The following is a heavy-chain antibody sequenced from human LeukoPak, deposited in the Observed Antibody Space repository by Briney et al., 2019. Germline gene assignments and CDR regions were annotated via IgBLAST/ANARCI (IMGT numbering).Heavy chain of an antibody. CDR2: IHYTGNT. J-gene: IGHJ4*02. CDR3: TGQSSNTNYDFGN. Sequence: PSETLSLTCTVSSASITSFYWGWIRQPPGKGLEWTGYIHYTGNTNYNPSLSSRVTMSVDMSKNQFSLNLNSVTAADTAVYYCTGQSSNTNYDFGNWGQGSPVIVSS. V-gene: IGHV4-59*01. D-gene: IGHD3-3*01. CDR1: SASITSFY.